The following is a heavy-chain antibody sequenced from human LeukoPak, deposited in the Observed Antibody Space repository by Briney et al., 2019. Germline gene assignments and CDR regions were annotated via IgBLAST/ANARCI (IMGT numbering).Heavy chain of an antibody. CDR1: GYTFTGYY. Sequence: GASVKVSCTASGYTFTGYYMHWVRQAPGQGLEWMGRINPNSGGTNYAQKFQGRVTMTRDTSISTAYMELSGLRSEDTAVYYCARDQEGFDYWGQGTLVTVSS. J-gene: IGHJ4*02. CDR3: ARDQEGFDY. V-gene: IGHV1-2*06. CDR2: INPNSGGT.